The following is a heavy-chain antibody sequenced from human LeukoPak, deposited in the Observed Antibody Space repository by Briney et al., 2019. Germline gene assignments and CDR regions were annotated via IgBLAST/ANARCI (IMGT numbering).Heavy chain of an antibody. CDR2: INHSGST. D-gene: IGHD6-13*01. J-gene: IGHJ4*02. Sequence: PSETLSLTCAVYGGSFSGYYWSWIRQPPGKGLEWIGEINHSGSTNYNPSLKSRVTIPVDTSKNQFSLKLSSVTAADTAVYYCARSTGSSSLDYWGQGTLVTVSS. CDR3: ARSTGSSSLDY. V-gene: IGHV4-34*01. CDR1: GGSFSGYY.